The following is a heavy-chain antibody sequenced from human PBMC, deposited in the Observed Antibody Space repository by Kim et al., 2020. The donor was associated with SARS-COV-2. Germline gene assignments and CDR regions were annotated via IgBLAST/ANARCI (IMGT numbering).Heavy chain of an antibody. Sequence: YNPSLKSRVTISVDTPKNKFSLKLSSVTAADTAVYYCARGITMVRGYYFDYWGQGTLVTVSS. D-gene: IGHD3-10*01. J-gene: IGHJ4*02. CDR3: ARGITMVRGYYFDY. V-gene: IGHV4-31*02.